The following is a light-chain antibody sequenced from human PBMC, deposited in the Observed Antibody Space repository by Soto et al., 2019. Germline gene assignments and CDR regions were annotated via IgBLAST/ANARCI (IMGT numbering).Light chain of an antibody. CDR1: HSVPTTY. CDR3: QQGATTPWT. V-gene: IGKV3-20*01. CDR2: GSS. Sequence: VLTQSPASLSLSPGERATLSCRASHSVPTTYLAWYQQKPGQAPRVLIYGSSSRATGIPDRFSGSGSGTDFTLTITILEREDFALYFCQQGATTPWTFVQGTKVEIK. J-gene: IGKJ1*01.